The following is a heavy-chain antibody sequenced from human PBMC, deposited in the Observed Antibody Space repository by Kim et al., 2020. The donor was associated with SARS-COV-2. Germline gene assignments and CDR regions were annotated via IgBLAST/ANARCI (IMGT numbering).Heavy chain of an antibody. CDR1: GYTFTGYY. D-gene: IGHD2-2*01. V-gene: IGHV1-2*02. CDR2: INPNSGGT. Sequence: ASVKVSCKASGYTFTGYYMHWVRQAPGQGLEWMGWINPNSGGTNYAQKFQGRVTMTRDTSISTAYMELSRLRSDDTAVYYCALDLGYCSSTSCYGLGNFDYWGQGTLVTVSS. CDR3: ALDLGYCSSTSCYGLGNFDY. J-gene: IGHJ4*02.